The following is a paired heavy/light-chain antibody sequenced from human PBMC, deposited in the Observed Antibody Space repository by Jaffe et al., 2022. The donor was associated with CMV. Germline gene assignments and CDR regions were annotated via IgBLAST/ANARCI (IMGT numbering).Heavy chain of an antibody. CDR1: GYTFSNYY. J-gene: IGHJ4*02. Sequence: QVQLVQSGAEVEKPGASVKISCKASGYTFSNYYVHWVRQAPGQGLEWMGIIDPSGGSTDYAQKFRGRLTATRDTSTNTVYMELRSLRYEDTAVYYCARPAGARLQLYSFDYWGQGTLVTVSS. CDR3: ARPAGARLQLYSFDY. D-gene: IGHD6-13*01. V-gene: IGHV1-46*01. CDR2: IDPSGGST.
Light chain of an antibody. CDR3: QQRSNWPIT. CDR1: QSAANY. CDR2: DAS. J-gene: IGKJ5*01. Sequence: EIVLTQSPATLSLSPGERATLSCRASQSAANYLAWYQQRPGQAPRLLIYDASNRATGIPARFSGSGSGTDFTLTISSLEPEDFAVYYCQQRSNWPITFGQGTRLEIK. V-gene: IGKV3-11*01.